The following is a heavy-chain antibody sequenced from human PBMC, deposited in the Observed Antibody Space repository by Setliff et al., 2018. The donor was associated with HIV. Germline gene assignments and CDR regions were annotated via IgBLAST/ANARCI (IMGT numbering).Heavy chain of an antibody. Sequence: ASVKVSCKASGYTFTTYYMHWVRQAPGQGLEWMGIINPSGGSTSYAQNFQGRVTMTRDTSTSTVYMELSSLTSEDTAMYYCARGRFWGPHWGQGTLVTVSP. CDR1: GYTFTTYY. D-gene: IGHD7-27*01. V-gene: IGHV1-46*01. J-gene: IGHJ4*02. CDR3: ARGRFWGPH. CDR2: INPSGGST.